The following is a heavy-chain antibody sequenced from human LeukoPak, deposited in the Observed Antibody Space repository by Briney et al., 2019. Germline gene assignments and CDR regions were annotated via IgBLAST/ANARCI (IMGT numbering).Heavy chain of an antibody. J-gene: IGHJ6*02. V-gene: IGHV1-8*01. CDR2: MNPNSGNT. CDR1: GYTFTSYD. CDR3: ARIGRAVAGFYYYYGMDV. Sequence: GASVKVSCKASGYTFTSYDINWVRQATGQGLEWMGWMNPNSGNTGYAQKFQGRVTMTRNTSISTAYMELSSLRSEDTAVCYCARIGRAVAGFYYYYGMDVWGQGTTVTVSS. D-gene: IGHD6-19*01.